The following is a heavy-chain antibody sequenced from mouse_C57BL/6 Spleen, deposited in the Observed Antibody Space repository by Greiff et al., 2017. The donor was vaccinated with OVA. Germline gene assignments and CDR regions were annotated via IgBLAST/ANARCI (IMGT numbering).Heavy chain of an antibody. CDR3: ARGGLLRGGSDY. CDR1: GYAFTNYL. V-gene: IGHV1-54*01. Sequence: QVQLQQSGAELVRPGTSVKVSCKASGYAFTNYLIEWVKQRPGQGLEWIGVINPGSGGTNYNEKFKGKATMTADKSSSTAYMQLSSLTSGDSAVYFCARGGLLRGGSDYWGQGTTLTVSS. D-gene: IGHD1-1*01. CDR2: INPGSGGT. J-gene: IGHJ2*01.